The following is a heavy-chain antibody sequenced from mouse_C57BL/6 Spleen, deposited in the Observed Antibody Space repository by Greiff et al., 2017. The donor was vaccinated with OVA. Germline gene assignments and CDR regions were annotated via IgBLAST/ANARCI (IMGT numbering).Heavy chain of an antibody. J-gene: IGHJ3*01. D-gene: IGHD1-1*01. CDR2: ISSGSSTI. V-gene: IGHV5-17*01. Sequence: EVMLVESGGGLVKPGGSLKLSCAASGFTFSDYGMHWVRQAPEKGLEWVAYISSGSSTIYYADTVKGRFTISRDNAKNTLFLQMTSLRSEDTAMYYCARGYGSSSAWFAYWGQGTLVTVPA. CDR1: GFTFSDYG. CDR3: ARGYGSSSAWFAY.